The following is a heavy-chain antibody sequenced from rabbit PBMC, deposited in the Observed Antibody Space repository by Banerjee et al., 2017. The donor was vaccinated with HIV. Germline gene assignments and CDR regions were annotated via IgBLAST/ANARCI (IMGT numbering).Heavy chain of an antibody. D-gene: IGHD7-1*01. Sequence: LALTCKASGFSLSNNYVMCWVRQAPGKGLEWIGCINTSSGNTVYASWAKGRFTISKTSSTTVTLQMTSLTAADTATYFCARDAGGDGYSNDLWGPGTLVTVS. J-gene: IGHJ6*01. CDR3: ARDAGGDGYSNDL. V-gene: IGHV1S40*01. CDR1: GFSLSNNYV. CDR2: INTSSGNT.